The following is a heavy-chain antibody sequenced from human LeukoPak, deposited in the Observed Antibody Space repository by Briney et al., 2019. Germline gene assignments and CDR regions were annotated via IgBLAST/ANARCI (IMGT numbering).Heavy chain of an antibody. CDR3: ARDSSGNFIPDYFDY. D-gene: IGHD3-10*01. CDR1: GFTFSSFE. V-gene: IGHV3-48*03. CDR2: ISSTGNTI. J-gene: IGHJ4*02. Sequence: GGSLRLSCAPSGFTFSSFEMNWVRQAPGKGLEWVSYISSTGNTIYYADSVKGRFTISRDNAKSSLYPRMNSLRAEDTAVYYCARDSSGNFIPDYFDYWGQGTLVTVSS.